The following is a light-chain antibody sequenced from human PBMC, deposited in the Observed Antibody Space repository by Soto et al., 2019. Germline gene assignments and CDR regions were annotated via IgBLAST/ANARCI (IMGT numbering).Light chain of an antibody. CDR3: QQYGTSALT. CDR1: QSVSSSY. CDR2: GTS. J-gene: IGKJ4*01. V-gene: IGKV3-20*01. Sequence: IVLTQSPGTLSLSPGERATLSCRASQSVSSSYLVWYQQRPGQPPRLLIYGTSTRAAGISDRFSGSGSGKYFTLTTYRLEPGDSAVYYCQQYGTSALTFGGGTKVEIK.